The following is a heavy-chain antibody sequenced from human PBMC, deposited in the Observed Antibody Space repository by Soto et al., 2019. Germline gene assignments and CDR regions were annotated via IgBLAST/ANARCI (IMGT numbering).Heavy chain of an antibody. CDR1: GSTFSGSA. CDR2: IKSKTDGGTT. V-gene: IGHV3-15*07. Sequence: GGSLRLSCAASGSTFSGSAMHWVRQASGKGLEWVGRIKSKTDGGTTDYAAPVKGRFTISRDDSKNTLYLQMNSLKTEDTAVYYCTTDGAVAGTHYYYGMDVWGQGTTVTVSS. CDR3: TTDGAVAGTHYYYGMDV. J-gene: IGHJ6*02. D-gene: IGHD6-19*01.